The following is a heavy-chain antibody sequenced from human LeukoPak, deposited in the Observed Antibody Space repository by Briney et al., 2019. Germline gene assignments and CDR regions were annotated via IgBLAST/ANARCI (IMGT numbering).Heavy chain of an antibody. CDR3: AKARDSWYSTFEY. CDR2: ISGSGGST. V-gene: IGHV3-23*01. D-gene: IGHD6-13*01. CDR1: GFTFSSHA. J-gene: IGHJ4*02. Sequence: PGGSLRLSCAASGFTFSSHAMSWVRQAPGKGLEWVSAISGSGGSTYYADSVKGRFTISRDNSKNTLYLQMNSLRAEDTAVYYCAKARDSWYSTFEYWGQGTLVTVSS.